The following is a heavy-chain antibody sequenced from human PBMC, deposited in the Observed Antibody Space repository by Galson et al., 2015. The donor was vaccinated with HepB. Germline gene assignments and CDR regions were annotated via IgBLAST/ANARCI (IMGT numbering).Heavy chain of an antibody. V-gene: IGHV3-21*01. CDR1: GFTFGSYS. CDR2: ISSSSSYI. D-gene: IGHD3-10*01. J-gene: IGHJ6*03. CDR3: ARDRSWFRGLFYYYYMDV. Sequence: SLRLSCAASGFTFGSYSMNWVRQAPGKGLEWVSSISSSSSYIYYADSVKGRFTIPRDNAKNSLYLQMNSLRAEDTAVYYCARDRSWFRGLFYYYYMDVWGKGTTVTVSS.